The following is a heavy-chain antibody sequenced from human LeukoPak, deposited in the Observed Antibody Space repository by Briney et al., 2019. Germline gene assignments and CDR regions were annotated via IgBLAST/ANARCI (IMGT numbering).Heavy chain of an antibody. V-gene: IGHV3-9*01. CDR2: ISWNSGSI. Sequence: PGGSLRLSCAASGFTFDDYAMHWVRQAPGKGLEWVSGISWNSGSIGYADSVKGRFTISRDNAKNSLYLQMNSLRAEDTALYYHAKDIFYCWGQGTLVTVSS. J-gene: IGHJ4*02. CDR3: AKDIFYC. CDR1: GFTFDDYA.